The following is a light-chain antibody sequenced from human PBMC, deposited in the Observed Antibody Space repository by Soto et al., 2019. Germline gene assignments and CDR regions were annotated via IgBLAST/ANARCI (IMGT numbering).Light chain of an antibody. CDR2: DVS. V-gene: IGLV2-11*01. J-gene: IGLJ1*01. Sequence: QSALTQPRSVSGSPGQSVTISCTGTNSDVGGYKYVSWYQQYPGKAPKLMIYDVSKRPSGVPDRFSGSKSVNTASLTISGLQAEDEADYFCCSYAGSYSYVFGTGPKLTVL. CDR1: NSDVGGYKY. CDR3: CSYAGSYSYV.